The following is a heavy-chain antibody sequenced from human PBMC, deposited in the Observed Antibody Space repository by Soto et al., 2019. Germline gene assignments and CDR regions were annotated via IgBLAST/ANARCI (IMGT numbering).Heavy chain of an antibody. Sequence: QVQLVQSGAEVRKPGASVTVSCRSSGDSFNDYYIHWVRQAPGQGFEWMGWINPNGGVTKYAQKFQGRGSMTRDTSIRTVYMQLSRLRSDDTAVYYCARESGGATATLDYYYCYMDVWGTGTTVTVSS. CDR1: GDSFNDYY. D-gene: IGHD5-12*01. CDR3: ARESGGATATLDYYYCYMDV. CDR2: INPNGGVT. V-gene: IGHV1-2*02. J-gene: IGHJ6*03.